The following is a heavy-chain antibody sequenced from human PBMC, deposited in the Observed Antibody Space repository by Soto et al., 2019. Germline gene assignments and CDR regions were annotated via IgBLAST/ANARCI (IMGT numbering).Heavy chain of an antibody. D-gene: IGHD3-10*01. Sequence: QLQLQESGSGLVKPSQTLSLTCAVSGGSISSGGYSWSWIRQPPGKGLEWIGYVFHSGSTYYSPSLKSRVTISIDGSKTQFSLNLPSVNAADTAVYECARGSYGSGSDYWGQGILVTVSS. CDR3: ARGSYGSGSDY. CDR2: VFHSGST. J-gene: IGHJ4*02. CDR1: GGSISSGGYS. V-gene: IGHV4-30-2*01.